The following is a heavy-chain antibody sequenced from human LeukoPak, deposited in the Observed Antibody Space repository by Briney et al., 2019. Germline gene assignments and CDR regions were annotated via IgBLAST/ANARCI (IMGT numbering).Heavy chain of an antibody. V-gene: IGHV3-23*01. CDR3: AKDRQQLVLGWFDP. CDR1: GFTFSSYW. D-gene: IGHD6-13*01. J-gene: IGHJ5*02. CDR2: ISGSGGST. Sequence: GGSLRLSCAASGFTFSSYWMSWVRQAPGKGLEWVSAISGSGGSTYYADSVKGRFTISRDNSKNTLYLQMNSLRAEDTAVYYCAKDRQQLVLGWFDPWGQGTLVTVSS.